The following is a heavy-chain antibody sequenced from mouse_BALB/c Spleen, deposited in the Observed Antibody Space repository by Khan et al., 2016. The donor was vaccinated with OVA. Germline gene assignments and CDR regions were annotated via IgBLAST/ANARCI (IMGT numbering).Heavy chain of an antibody. J-gene: IGHJ3*01. D-gene: IGHD2-4*01. CDR1: GYTFTNYW. CDR2: IDPSNGET. CDR3: ARHDYGGFTY. V-gene: IGHV1-74*01. Sequence: QVQLQQSGPDLVRPGASVKMSCKASGYTFTNYWIHWVKQRPGQGLEWIGMIDPSNGETILNKKFNDKATLNVDKSSNTAYMQLSSLTSEDCVVYSCARHDYGGFTYWGQGTLVTVSA.